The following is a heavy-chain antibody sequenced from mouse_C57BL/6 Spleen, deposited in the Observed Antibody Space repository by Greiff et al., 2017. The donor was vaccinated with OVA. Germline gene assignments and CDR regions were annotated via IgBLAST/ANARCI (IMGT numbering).Heavy chain of an antibody. CDR3: ARKTDGYYVWFAY. Sequence: QVQLQQPGAELVKPGASVKMSCKASGYTFTSYWITWVKQRPGQGLEWIGDIYPGSGSTNYNEKFKSKATLTVDTSSSTAYMQLSSLTSEDSAVYYCARKTDGYYVWFAYWGQGTLVTVSA. V-gene: IGHV1-55*01. CDR1: GYTFTSYW. D-gene: IGHD2-3*01. CDR2: IYPGSGST. J-gene: IGHJ3*01.